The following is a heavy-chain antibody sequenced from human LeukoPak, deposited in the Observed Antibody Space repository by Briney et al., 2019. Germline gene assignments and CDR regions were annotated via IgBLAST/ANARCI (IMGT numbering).Heavy chain of an antibody. D-gene: IGHD4-11*01. J-gene: IGHJ4*02. CDR1: GDSLSTPSYW. Sequence: SETLSLTCTVSGDSLSTPSYWWGWMRQSPGKGLEWIGSIAYIGITSYNPSLRSRVTISVDTSKNQFSLQLTSVTAADTAVYYCTRLPLDYSLDHWGQGTLVSVSS. CDR2: IAYIGIT. V-gene: IGHV4-39*01. CDR3: TRLPLDYSLDH.